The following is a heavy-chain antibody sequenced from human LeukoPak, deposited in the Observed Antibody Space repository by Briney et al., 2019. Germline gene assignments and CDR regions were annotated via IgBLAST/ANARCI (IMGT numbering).Heavy chain of an antibody. CDR1: GITFTDCH. CDR3: ARGVDTATTFDY. J-gene: IGHJ4*02. Sequence: GGSLRLSCTTSGITFTDCHMSWVRQAPGEGLEWLANINPSGSVEYYVDSVKGRFTFSRDNAKNSLFLQMNSLRAEDTAVYYCARGVDTATTFDYWGQGTLVTV. V-gene: IGHV3-7*04. D-gene: IGHD5-18*01. CDR2: INPSGSVE.